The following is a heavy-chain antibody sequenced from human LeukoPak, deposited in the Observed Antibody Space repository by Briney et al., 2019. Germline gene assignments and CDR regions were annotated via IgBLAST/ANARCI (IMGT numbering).Heavy chain of an antibody. Sequence: SETLSLTCTVSVGSLSSGAYYWSWIRQLPGKGLEWIGYIHYSGSTYYNPSLKSRVSISIDTTKNQLSLKLSSVTAADTAFYYCARDSGYDSRGFYYGGFDPWGQGTLVTVSS. CDR1: VGSLSSGAYY. V-gene: IGHV4-31*03. CDR3: ARDSGYDSRGFYYGGFDP. CDR2: IHYSGST. D-gene: IGHD3-22*01. J-gene: IGHJ5*02.